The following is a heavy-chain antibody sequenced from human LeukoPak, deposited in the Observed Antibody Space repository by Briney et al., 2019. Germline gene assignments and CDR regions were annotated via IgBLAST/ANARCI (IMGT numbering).Heavy chain of an antibody. J-gene: IGHJ5*02. D-gene: IGHD2-2*02. CDR3: ARVECSSTSCYNVWFDP. CDR1: GYTFTNYG. V-gene: IGHV1-18*01. CDR2: ISPYNGNT. Sequence: ASVKVSCKASGYTFTNYGISWLRQAPGQGPEWMGWISPYNGNTKYAQKLQGRVTMTTDTSTSTAHMELRSLRSDDTAVYSCARVECSSTSCYNVWFDPWGQGTLVSVSS.